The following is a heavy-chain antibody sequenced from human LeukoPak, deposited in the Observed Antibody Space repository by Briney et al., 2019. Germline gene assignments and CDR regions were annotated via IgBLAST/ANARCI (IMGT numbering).Heavy chain of an antibody. Sequence: RSETLSLTCTVSGGSISSYYWSWIRQPAGKGLEWIGRIYTSGSTDYNPSLKSRVTISVDKSKNQFSLKVSSVTAADTAVYYCAREGGLGNWFDPWGQGTLVTVSS. CDR1: GGSISSYY. CDR3: AREGGLGNWFDP. V-gene: IGHV4-4*07. D-gene: IGHD1-26*01. CDR2: IYTSGST. J-gene: IGHJ5*02.